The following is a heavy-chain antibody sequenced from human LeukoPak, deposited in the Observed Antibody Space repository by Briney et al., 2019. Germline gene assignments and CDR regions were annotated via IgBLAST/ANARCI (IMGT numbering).Heavy chain of an antibody. V-gene: IGHV3-48*03. CDR1: GFTFSSYD. J-gene: IGHJ4*02. CDR2: IVGNGITI. Sequence: GGSLRLSCAASGFTFSSYDLNWVRQAPGKGLEWVSYIVGNGITIYYADSVKGGFTISRDNAKNSLYLQMNSLRAEDTAVYYCVRKSTGTTFFDYWGQGTLVTVSS. D-gene: IGHD1-1*01. CDR3: VRKSTGTTFFDY.